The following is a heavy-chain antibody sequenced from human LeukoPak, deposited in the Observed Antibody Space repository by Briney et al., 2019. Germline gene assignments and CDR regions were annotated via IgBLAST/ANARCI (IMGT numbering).Heavy chain of an antibody. CDR1: GYTFTNYG. CDR2: ISSYNGNT. D-gene: IGHD3-3*01. CDR3: ARDPLFGVPLPMSFNWFDP. Sequence: ASVKVSCKASGYTFTNYGISWVRRAPGQGLEWMGWISSYNGNTNYAQKLQGRVTMTTDTSTSTAYMELRSLRSDDTAVYYCARDPLFGVPLPMSFNWFDPWGQGTLVTVSS. V-gene: IGHV1-18*01. J-gene: IGHJ5*02.